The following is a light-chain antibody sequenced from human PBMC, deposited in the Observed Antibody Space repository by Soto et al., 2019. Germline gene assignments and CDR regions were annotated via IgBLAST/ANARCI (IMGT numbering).Light chain of an antibody. Sequence: DIVMTQSPDSLAVSLGERDTIYCKSSQSVLYSPNNKNYLAWYQHKPGQPPKMLIYWASIRESGIPDRFSGSGSGTDFTLTISSLQSEDVAVYYCQQYYTNSWSFGQGTKVELK. CDR3: QQYYTNSWS. J-gene: IGKJ1*01. CDR2: WAS. CDR1: QSVLYSPNNKNY. V-gene: IGKV4-1*01.